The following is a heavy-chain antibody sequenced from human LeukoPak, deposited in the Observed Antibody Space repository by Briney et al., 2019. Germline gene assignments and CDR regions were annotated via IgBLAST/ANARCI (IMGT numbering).Heavy chain of an antibody. Sequence: ASVKVSCKASGYTFITYFIHWVRQAPGQGLEWMGWISAYNGNTNYAQKLQGRVTMTTDTSTSTAYMELRSLRSDDTAVYYCARDLLVGAPDSDYWGQGTLVTVSS. CDR1: GYTFITYF. D-gene: IGHD1-26*01. CDR2: ISAYNGNT. J-gene: IGHJ4*02. V-gene: IGHV1-18*04. CDR3: ARDLLVGAPDSDY.